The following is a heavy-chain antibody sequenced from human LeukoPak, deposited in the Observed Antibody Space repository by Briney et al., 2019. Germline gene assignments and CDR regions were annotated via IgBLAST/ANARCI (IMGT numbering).Heavy chain of an antibody. D-gene: IGHD2-2*01. CDR3: AKPSSRNYYYYYYMDV. Sequence: GGSLSLSCAASGFTFRTYGMHWVRQPPGKGLEWVAFIWYDGSNKHYADSVKGRFTISRDNSENTLYLQMNSLRAEDTAVYYCAKPSSRNYYYYYYMDVWGKGTTVTVSS. J-gene: IGHJ6*03. CDR2: IWYDGSNK. CDR1: GFTFRTYG. V-gene: IGHV3-30*02.